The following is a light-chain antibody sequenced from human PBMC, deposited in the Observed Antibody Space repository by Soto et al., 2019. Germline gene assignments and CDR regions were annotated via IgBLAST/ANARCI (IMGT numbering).Light chain of an antibody. CDR3: SSYASSSTVV. J-gene: IGLJ2*01. CDR2: DVT. CDR1: SSDIGGYNY. Sequence: QSALTQPASVSGSPGQSITISCTGTSSDIGGYNYVSWYQQHPSKAPTLMIYDVTNRPSGVSNRFSGSKSGNTASLTISGRQADDEGHYYCSSYASSSTVVFGGGTQLTVL. V-gene: IGLV2-14*01.